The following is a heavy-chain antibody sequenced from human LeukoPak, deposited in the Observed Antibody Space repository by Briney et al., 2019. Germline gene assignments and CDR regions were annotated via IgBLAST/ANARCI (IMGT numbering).Heavy chain of an antibody. CDR1: GGSFSGYY. Sequence: KASETLSLTCAVYGGSFSGYYWSWIRQPPGKGLEWIGEINHSGSTNYNPSLKSRVTISVDTSKNQFSLKLSSVTAADTAVYYCARQLKSSRYYNWFDPWGQGTLVTVSS. CDR2: INHSGST. D-gene: IGHD6-13*01. CDR3: ARQLKSSRYYNWFDP. J-gene: IGHJ5*02. V-gene: IGHV4-34*01.